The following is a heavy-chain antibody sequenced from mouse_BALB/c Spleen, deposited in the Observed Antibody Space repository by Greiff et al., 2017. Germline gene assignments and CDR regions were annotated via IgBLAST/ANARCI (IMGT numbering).Heavy chain of an antibody. CDR2: IAPGSGST. CDR1: GYSFTSYW. V-gene: IGHV1S41*01. CDR3: ARATTAMDY. J-gene: IGHJ4*01. Sequence: DLVKPGASVKLSCKASGYSFTSYWINWIKQRPGQGLEWIGRIAPGSGSTYYNEMFKGKATLTVDTSSSTAYIQLSSLSSEDSAVCFCARATTAMDYWGQGTLVTVSA. D-gene: IGHD1-2*01.